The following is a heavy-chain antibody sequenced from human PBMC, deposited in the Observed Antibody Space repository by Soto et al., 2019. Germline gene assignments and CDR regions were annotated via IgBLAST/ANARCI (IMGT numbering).Heavy chain of an antibody. CDR3: ARDAAAAGDY. CDR1: GFTVSSYS. V-gene: IGHV3-21*01. D-gene: IGHD6-13*01. CDR2: ISSSSSYI. Sequence: GGSLTLSCAASGFTVSSYSMNWARQAPGKGLEWVSSISSSSSYIYYADSVKGRFTISRDNAKNSLYLQMNSLRAEDTDVYYCARDAAAAGDYWGQGTLVTVSS. J-gene: IGHJ4*02.